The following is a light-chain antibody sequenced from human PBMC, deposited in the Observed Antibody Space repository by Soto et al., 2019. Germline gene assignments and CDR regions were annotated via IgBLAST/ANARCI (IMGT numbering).Light chain of an antibody. Sequence: EIVLTQSPGTLSLSPGERATLSCRASQSVSSSYLAWYQQKPGHAPRLLIYAASSRATGIPDRFSGGGSGTDFTLTISRLEPEDFAVYYCQQYGTSFTFGPGTKVDIK. CDR1: QSVSSSY. V-gene: IGKV3-20*01. J-gene: IGKJ3*01. CDR3: QQYGTSFT. CDR2: AAS.